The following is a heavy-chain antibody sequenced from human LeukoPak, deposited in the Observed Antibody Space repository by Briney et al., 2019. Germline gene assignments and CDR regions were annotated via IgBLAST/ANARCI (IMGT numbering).Heavy chain of an antibody. CDR3: ARRGVAGTRWFDP. V-gene: IGHV1-3*01. D-gene: IGHD6-19*01. CDR2: INAGNGNT. CDR1: GYTFTSYA. J-gene: IGHJ5*02. Sequence: GASVKVSCKASGYTFTSYAMHWVRQAPGQRLEWRGWINAGNGNTKYSQKFQGRVTITRDTSASTAYMGLRSLRAEDRAVYYFARRGVAGTRWFDPWGQGSLVTVSS.